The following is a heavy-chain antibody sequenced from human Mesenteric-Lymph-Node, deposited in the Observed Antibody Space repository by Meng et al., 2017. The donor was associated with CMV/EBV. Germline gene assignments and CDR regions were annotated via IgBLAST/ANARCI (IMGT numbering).Heavy chain of an antibody. D-gene: IGHD2-2*01. V-gene: IGHV3-7*01. CDR3: ARALSTSRTSPMGY. CDR2: IKQDGSEE. CDR1: GFTFSSYW. J-gene: IGHJ4*02. Sequence: GESLKISCAASGFTFSSYWMSWVRQAPGKGLEWVANIKQDGSEEYYVDSVKGRCTTSRDNAKNSLSLQMDSLRAEDTAVYYCARALSTSRTSPMGYWGQGTLVTVSS.